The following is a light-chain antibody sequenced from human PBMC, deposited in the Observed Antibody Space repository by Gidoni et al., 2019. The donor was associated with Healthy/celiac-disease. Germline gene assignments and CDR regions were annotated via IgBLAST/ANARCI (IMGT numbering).Light chain of an antibody. CDR1: QGISSY. V-gene: IGKV1-8*01. CDR2: AAS. CDR3: QQYYSYPIT. J-gene: IGKJ5*01. Sequence: AIRMTQSPSSFSASTGDRVTITCRASQGISSYLAWYQKKPGKAPKLLIYAASTLQSGVPSRFSGSGSGTDFTLTISCLQSEDFATYYCQQYYSYPITFGQGTRLEIK.